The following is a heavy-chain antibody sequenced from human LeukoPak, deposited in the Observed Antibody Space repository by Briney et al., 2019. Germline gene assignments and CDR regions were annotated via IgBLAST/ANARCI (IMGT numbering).Heavy chain of an antibody. CDR1: GGSISTSSYY. CDR2: IYYSGST. D-gene: IGHD6-19*01. V-gene: IGHV4-39*01. Sequence: SETLSLTCTVSGGSISTSSYYWGWVRQPPGKGLECIGTIYYSGSTYYNPSLKSRVTISVDTSKNHFSLKLSSVTAADTAVYYCARQGSGWPFDYWGQGTLVTVSS. CDR3: ARQGSGWPFDY. J-gene: IGHJ4*02.